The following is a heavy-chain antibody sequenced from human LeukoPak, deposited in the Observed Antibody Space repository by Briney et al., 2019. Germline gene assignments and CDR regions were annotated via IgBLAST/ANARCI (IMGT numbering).Heavy chain of an antibody. D-gene: IGHD4-17*01. Sequence: GGSLRLSCAASGFTFSSFSMNWVRQAPGKGLEWISYITSSSSSTYYADSVKGRFTISRDNAKNSLYLQMNSLRAENTAVYYCARVIGSYGDSAYWGQGTLVTVSS. CDR2: ITSSSSST. CDR3: ARVIGSYGDSAY. CDR1: GFTFSSFS. V-gene: IGHV3-48*04. J-gene: IGHJ4*02.